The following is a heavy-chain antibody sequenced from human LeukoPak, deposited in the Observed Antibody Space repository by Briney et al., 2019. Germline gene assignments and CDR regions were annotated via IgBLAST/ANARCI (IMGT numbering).Heavy chain of an antibody. V-gene: IGHV4-59*01. CDR3: AGRLWRRDGYNLSAFDI. CDR1: GGSISSYY. Sequence: ASETLSLTCTVSGGSISSYYWNWIRQPPGKGLEWIGYIYYSGSTNYNPSLKSRVTISVDTSKNQFSLKLSSATAADTAVYYCAGRLWRRDGYNLSAFDIWGQGTMVTVSS. D-gene: IGHD5-24*01. CDR2: IYYSGST. J-gene: IGHJ3*02.